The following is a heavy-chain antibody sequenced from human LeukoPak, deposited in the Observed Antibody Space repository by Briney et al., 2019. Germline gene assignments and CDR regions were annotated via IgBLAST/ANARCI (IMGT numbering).Heavy chain of an antibody. Sequence: SETLSLTCTVSGGSISSYYWSWIRQPPGKGLEWIGSIYYSGSTNYNPSLKSRVTISVDTPKNQFSLKLSSVTAADTAVYYCAGHYYDSSGYFLHYYYYMDVWGKGTTVTVSS. D-gene: IGHD3-22*01. CDR2: IYYSGST. J-gene: IGHJ6*03. V-gene: IGHV4-59*01. CDR1: GGSISSYY. CDR3: AGHYYDSSGYFLHYYYYMDV.